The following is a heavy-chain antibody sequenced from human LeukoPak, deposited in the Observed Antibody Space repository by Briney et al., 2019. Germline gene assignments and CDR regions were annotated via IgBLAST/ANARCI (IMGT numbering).Heavy chain of an antibody. V-gene: IGHV4-59*01. CDR2: IYYSAST. J-gene: IGHJ4*02. Sequence: SETLSLTCSVSGGSISSYYWIWIRQPPGKGLEGIGYIYYSASTNYNPSLKSRVPITVDTSKNQSSLKLSSVTAADTAVYYCARDRGVGATYFDYWGQGTLVTVSS. D-gene: IGHD1-26*01. CDR3: ARDRGVGATYFDY. CDR1: GGSISSYY.